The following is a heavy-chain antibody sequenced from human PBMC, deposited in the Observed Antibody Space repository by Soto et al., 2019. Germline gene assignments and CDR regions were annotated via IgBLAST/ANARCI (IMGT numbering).Heavy chain of an antibody. Sequence: LSLSCAASGFTFSSYSMDWVRQAPGKGLEWVSSISSSSFSINYADSVKGRFSTSRDNAQNSLHLQMNNLRAEDTAVYYCARNESSNIYGMDVWGQGTTVTVSS. J-gene: IGHJ6*02. CDR3: ARNESSNIYGMDV. CDR2: ISSSSFSI. V-gene: IGHV3-21*01. D-gene: IGHD6-6*01. CDR1: GFTFSSYS.